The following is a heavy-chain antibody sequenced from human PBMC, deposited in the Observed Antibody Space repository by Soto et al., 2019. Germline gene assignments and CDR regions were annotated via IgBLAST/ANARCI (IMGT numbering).Heavy chain of an antibody. D-gene: IGHD3-10*01. Sequence: QVQLVQSGAEVREPGASVKVSCKASGYSFTSLDINWVRQTAGQGLEWMGWMQPSTGRTGYAQKFQGRGTMTRDTSINTAYMVVNHVTPDDTAFVFCASGVSAGVDFWGQGTLFPFSS. CDR3: ASGVSAGVDF. CDR1: GYSFTSLD. V-gene: IGHV1-8*01. J-gene: IGHJ4*02. CDR2: MQPSTGRT.